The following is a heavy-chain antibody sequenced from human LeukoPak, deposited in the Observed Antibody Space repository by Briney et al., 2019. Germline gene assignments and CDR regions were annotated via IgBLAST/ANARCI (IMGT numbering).Heavy chain of an antibody. V-gene: IGHV3-9*01. CDR1: GFIFNNCA. CDR3: AKDNRRHYTSGPNPDSLH. D-gene: IGHD6-19*01. J-gene: IGHJ4*02. CDR2: ISWNSGSI. Sequence: GGSLRLSCAGSGFIFNNCAMHWVRQPPGKGLEWVSGISWNSGSIDYADSVKGRFTISRDNAKNSLYLQMNSLRVEDTAFYYCAKDNRRHYTSGPNPDSLHWGQGALVTVS.